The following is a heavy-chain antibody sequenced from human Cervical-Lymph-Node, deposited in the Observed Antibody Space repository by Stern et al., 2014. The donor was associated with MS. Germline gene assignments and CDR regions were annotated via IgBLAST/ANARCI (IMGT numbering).Heavy chain of an antibody. CDR3: AGSADGDYSWFDP. D-gene: IGHD4-17*01. V-gene: IGHV4-59*01. CDR2: ISYSGST. Sequence: QVQLQESGPGLVQPSETLSLTCTASGGSISSYYWSWIRQPPGKGLEWIGDISYSGSTNFNPSLKSRLIILLETTHKHSSLQPRTVTAADTAVYFCAGSADGDYSWFDPGAREPWPPSPQ. CDR1: GGSISSYY. J-gene: IGHJ5*02.